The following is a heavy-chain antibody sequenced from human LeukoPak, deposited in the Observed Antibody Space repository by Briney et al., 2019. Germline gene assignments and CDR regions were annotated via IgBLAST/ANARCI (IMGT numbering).Heavy chain of an antibody. V-gene: IGHV1-18*01. J-gene: IGHJ4*02. CDR3: ARGPYYDSWSGAGY. CDR1: GYTFRDFG. D-gene: IGHD3-3*01. CDR2: ITTYNGNT. Sequence: ASVKVSCKASGYTFRDFGISWMRQAPGQGLEWMGWITTYNGNTNYIQKLQGRVTMTTDTSTSTAYMELRSLRSDDTAVYYCARGPYYDSWSGAGYWGQGTLVTVSS.